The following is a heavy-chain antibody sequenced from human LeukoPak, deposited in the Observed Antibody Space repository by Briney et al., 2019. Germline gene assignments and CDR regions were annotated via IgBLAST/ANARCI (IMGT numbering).Heavy chain of an antibody. Sequence: GASVKVSCKASGYTFTSYGISWVRQAPGQGLEWMGWISAYNGNTNYAQKLQGRVTMTTDTSTSTAYMVLRSLRSDDTAVYYCARKGSSWYSRYYFDYWGQGTLVTVSS. V-gene: IGHV1-18*04. CDR1: GYTFTSYG. CDR3: ARKGSSWYSRYYFDY. CDR2: ISAYNGNT. D-gene: IGHD6-13*01. J-gene: IGHJ4*02.